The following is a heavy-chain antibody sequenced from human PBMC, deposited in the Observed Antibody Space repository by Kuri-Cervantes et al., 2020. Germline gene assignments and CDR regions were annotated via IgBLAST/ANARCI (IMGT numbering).Heavy chain of an antibody. V-gene: IGHV4-59*01. CDR2: IYYSGST. D-gene: IGHD3-3*01. CDR1: GGSISSYY. CDR3: ARDKRYFSYYYYGTDV. J-gene: IGHJ6*02. Sequence: GSLRLSCTVSGGSISSYYWSWIRQPPGKGLEWIGYIYYSGSTNYNPSLKSRVTISVDTSKNQFSLKLSSVTAADTAVYYCARDKRYFSYYYYGTDVWGQGTTVTVSS.